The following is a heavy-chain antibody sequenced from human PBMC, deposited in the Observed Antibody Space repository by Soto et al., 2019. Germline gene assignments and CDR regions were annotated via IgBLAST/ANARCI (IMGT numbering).Heavy chain of an antibody. CDR2: IYWDDDN. CDR3: AHGRGWLPDV. J-gene: IGHJ4*02. V-gene: IGHV2-5*02. Sequence: QITLRESGPTLVKPTQTLTLTCSFSGFSLSSTAVGVNWIRQPPGKAPEWLALIYWDDDNHYSPSLQSRLTLTKDTSKNQVVLTMTNRDPVDTATYYCAHGRGWLPDVWGQGILVTVSS. D-gene: IGHD6-19*01. CDR1: GFSLSSTAVG.